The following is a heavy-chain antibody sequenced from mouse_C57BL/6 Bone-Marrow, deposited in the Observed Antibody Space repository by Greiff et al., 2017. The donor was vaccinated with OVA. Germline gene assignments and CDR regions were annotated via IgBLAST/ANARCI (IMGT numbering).Heavy chain of an antibody. CDR3: AREGITTVVAPY. Sequence: EVQLQQSGPVLVKPGASVKMSCKASGYTFTDYYMNWVKQSHGKSLEWIGVINPYNGGTSYNQKFKGKATLTVDKSSSTAYMELNSLTSEDSAVYYCAREGITTVVAPYWGQGTTLTVSS. J-gene: IGHJ2*01. D-gene: IGHD1-1*01. V-gene: IGHV1-19*01. CDR2: INPYNGGT. CDR1: GYTFTDYY.